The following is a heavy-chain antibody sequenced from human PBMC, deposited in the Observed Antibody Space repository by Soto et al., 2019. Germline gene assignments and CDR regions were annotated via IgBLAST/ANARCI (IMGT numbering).Heavy chain of an antibody. CDR3: ARPIYGDYAFDY. D-gene: IGHD4-17*01. CDR2: IGSAGDT. Sequence: EVQLVESGGGLVQPGGSLRLSCAASGVTFSRYDMHWVRQARGKGLEWVSAIGSAGDTYYPGSVKGRFTISRENAKNSVYLQMNSLRVEDTAVYYCARPIYGDYAFDYWGQGTLVTVSS. J-gene: IGHJ4*02. CDR1: GVTFSRYD. V-gene: IGHV3-13*01.